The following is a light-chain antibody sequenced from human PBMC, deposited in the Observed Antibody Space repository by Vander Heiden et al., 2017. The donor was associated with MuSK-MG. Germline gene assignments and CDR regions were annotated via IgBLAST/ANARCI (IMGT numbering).Light chain of an antibody. CDR1: SSDVGGYNY. CDR3: SSYTSSVVV. J-gene: IGLJ2*01. CDR2: DVS. Sequence: QSALTQPASVSGSPGQSITISCTGTSSDVGGYNYVSWYQQHPGKAPKLIIYDVSNRPSGVSNRFSGSKSGNTASLTISGLQAEDEADYYCSSYTSSVVVFGGGTKLTVL. V-gene: IGLV2-14*01.